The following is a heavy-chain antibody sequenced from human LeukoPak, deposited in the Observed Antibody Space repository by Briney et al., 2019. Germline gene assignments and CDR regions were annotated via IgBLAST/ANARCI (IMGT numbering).Heavy chain of an antibody. V-gene: IGHV4-34*01. CDR2: INHSGST. Sequence: SETLSLTCAGYGGSFSGYYWSWIRQPPGKGLEWIGEINHSGSTNYNPSRKSRVTISVDTSKNQFSLKLSSVTAADTAVYYCARVRTGGYSYGYHPNWFDPWGQGTLVTVSS. D-gene: IGHD5-18*01. CDR1: GGSFSGYY. CDR3: ARVRTGGYSYGYHPNWFDP. J-gene: IGHJ5*02.